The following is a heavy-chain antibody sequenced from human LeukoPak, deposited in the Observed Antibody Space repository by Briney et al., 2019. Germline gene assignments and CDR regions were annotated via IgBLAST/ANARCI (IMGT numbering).Heavy chain of an antibody. V-gene: IGHV3-30*02. D-gene: IGHD1-26*01. CDR2: TRFDGKNK. Sequence: GGSLRLSCAASGFTFSRYGMHWVRQAPGKGLEWVSFTRFDGKNKYYADSVKGRFTISKDSSKNTLYLQMNSLRTKDTALYYCARAGSFGGDDYWGQGTLVTVSS. CDR1: GFTFSRYG. CDR3: ARAGSFGGDDY. J-gene: IGHJ4*02.